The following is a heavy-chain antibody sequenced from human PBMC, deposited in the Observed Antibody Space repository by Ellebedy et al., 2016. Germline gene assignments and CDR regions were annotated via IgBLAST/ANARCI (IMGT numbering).Heavy chain of an antibody. J-gene: IGHJ4*02. D-gene: IGHD3-10*01. V-gene: IGHV1-2*02. Sequence: ASVKVSXXASGYTFTGYYMLWVRQAPGQGLEWMGWINPNSGGTNYAQKFQGRVTMTRDTSISTAYMELSRLRSDDTAVYYCARLLWFGELRDYWGQGTLVTVSS. CDR2: INPNSGGT. CDR1: GYTFTGYY. CDR3: ARLLWFGELRDY.